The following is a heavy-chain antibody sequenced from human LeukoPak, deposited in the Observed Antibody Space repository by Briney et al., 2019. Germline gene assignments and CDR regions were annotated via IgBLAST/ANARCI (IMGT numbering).Heavy chain of an antibody. J-gene: IGHJ4*02. Sequence: PSETLSLTCAVYGGSFSGYYWSWIRQPPGKGLEWIGEINHSGSTNYNPSLKSRVTISVDTSKNQFSLKLSSVTAADTAVYSCATNRDHDYGDNRAYYFDYWGQGTLVTVSS. CDR1: GGSFSGYY. V-gene: IGHV4-34*01. CDR3: ATNRDHDYGDNRAYYFDY. D-gene: IGHD4-17*01. CDR2: INHSGST.